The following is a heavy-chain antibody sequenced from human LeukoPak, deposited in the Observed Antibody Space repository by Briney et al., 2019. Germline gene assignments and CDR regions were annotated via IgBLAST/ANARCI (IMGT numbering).Heavy chain of an antibody. CDR3: ARALPVAGRSPSDY. V-gene: IGHV1-69*13. CDR1: GGTFSSYA. D-gene: IGHD6-19*01. CDR2: IIPIFGTA. Sequence: ASVKVSCKASGGTFSSYAISWVRQAPGQGLEWMGGIIPIFGTANYAQKFQGRVTITADESTSTAYMELSSLRSEDTAVYYCARALPVAGRSPSDYWGQGTLVTVSS. J-gene: IGHJ4*02.